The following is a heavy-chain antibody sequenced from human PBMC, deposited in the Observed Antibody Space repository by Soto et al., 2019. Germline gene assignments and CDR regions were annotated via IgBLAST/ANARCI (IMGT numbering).Heavy chain of an antibody. D-gene: IGHD3-10*01. J-gene: IGHJ4*02. CDR3: ARDQAHGSGSYWDY. CDR2: INTNSGGT. V-gene: IGHV1-2*04. CDR1: GYTFTGYY. Sequence: ASVKVSCKASGYTFTGYYMHWVRQAPGQGLEWMGWINTNSGGTNYAQKFQGWVTMTRDTSITTAYMELNRLKSDDTAVYYCARDQAHGSGSYWDYWGQGTLVTVPQ.